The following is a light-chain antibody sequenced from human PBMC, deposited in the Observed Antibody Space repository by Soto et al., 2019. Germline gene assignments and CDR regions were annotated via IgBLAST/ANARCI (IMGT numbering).Light chain of an antibody. J-gene: IGLJ2*01. CDR1: SSNIGAGYD. V-gene: IGLV1-40*01. CDR2: GNT. CDR3: QSYESSMSGWV. Sequence: QSVLTQPPSVSGAPGQRVTISCTGSSSNIGAGYDVHWYQQLPGAAPKLLVYGNTNRPSGVPDRFSGSRSGTSASLAITGLQAEDEADYYCQSYESSMSGWVFGGGTKGTVL.